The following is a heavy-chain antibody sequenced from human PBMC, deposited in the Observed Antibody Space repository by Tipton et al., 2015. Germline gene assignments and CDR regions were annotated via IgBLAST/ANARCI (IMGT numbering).Heavy chain of an antibody. D-gene: IGHD4-23*01. CDR1: GFTFDDYA. V-gene: IGHV3-9*01. Sequence: SLRLSCAASGFTFDDYAMHWVRQAPGKGLEWVSGISWNSGSIGYADSVKGRFTISRDNAKNSLYLQMNSLRAEDTALYYRAKDFYGGNSGIQLDYWGQGTQVTVSS. J-gene: IGHJ4*02. CDR2: ISWNSGSI. CDR3: AKDFYGGNSGIQLDY.